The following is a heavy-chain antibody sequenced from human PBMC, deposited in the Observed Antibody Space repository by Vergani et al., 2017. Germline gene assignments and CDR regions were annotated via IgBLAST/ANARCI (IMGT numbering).Heavy chain of an antibody. D-gene: IGHD2-15*01. V-gene: IGHV3-30*02. Sequence: QVHLVESGGGAVQSAGSLRLSCAASGFMFNSYGMHWVRQAPGKGLEWVAFIHYDSSDTHYLDSVKGRFTISRDNSKSTLYLQMSSLRAEDTGVYYCTRSECSGTTCYGHYFDLWGHGILVTVSS. CDR3: TRSECSGTTCYGHYFDL. CDR2: IHYDSSDT. J-gene: IGHJ4*01. CDR1: GFMFNSYG.